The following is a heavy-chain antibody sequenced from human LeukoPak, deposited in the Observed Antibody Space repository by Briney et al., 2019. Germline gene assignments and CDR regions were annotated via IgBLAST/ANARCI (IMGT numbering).Heavy chain of an antibody. CDR3: ARDYLVGAPLDS. Sequence: SETLSLTCTVSGGSFTNYYWTWIRQPAGKGLEWIGRMYISGSTNYNPSLKSRVTISIDKPKNQFSLKLRSVTAADTALYYCARDYLVGAPLDSWGQGTLVTVSS. CDR1: GGSFTNYY. V-gene: IGHV4-4*07. J-gene: IGHJ4*02. CDR2: MYISGST. D-gene: IGHD1-26*01.